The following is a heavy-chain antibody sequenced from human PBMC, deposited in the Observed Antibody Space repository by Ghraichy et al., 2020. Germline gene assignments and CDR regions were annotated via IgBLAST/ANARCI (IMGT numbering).Heavy chain of an antibody. D-gene: IGHD2-8*01. Sequence: SETLSLTCTVSDSVVTSPHYWSWIRQSPGKGLEWIGFVHHGGSSHSNPSLGSRVTMSVDTSKNQFSLKLTSVTAADTAMYYCARGLNLGYCTTSTCPFWFCDLWGRAPLVTVSS. J-gene: IGHJ2*01. CDR2: VHHGGSS. V-gene: IGHV4-61*01. CDR3: ARGLNLGYCTTSTCPFWFCDL. CDR1: DSVVTSPHY.